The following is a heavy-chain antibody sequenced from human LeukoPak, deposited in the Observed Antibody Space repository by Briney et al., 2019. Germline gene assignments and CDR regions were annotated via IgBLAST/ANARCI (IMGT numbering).Heavy chain of an antibody. CDR2: IIKSGSHI. D-gene: IGHD6-13*01. Sequence: PGGSLRLSCAASGFTFSDYTMNWVRQAPGKGLEWVSSIIKSGSHIYYADSVKGRFIISRDNANNSLYLQMTGLRAEDTGVYYCAKDLGSIPGIAAAGADYWGQGTLVTVSS. CDR1: GFTFSDYT. J-gene: IGHJ4*02. V-gene: IGHV3-21*01. CDR3: AKDLGSIPGIAAAGADY.